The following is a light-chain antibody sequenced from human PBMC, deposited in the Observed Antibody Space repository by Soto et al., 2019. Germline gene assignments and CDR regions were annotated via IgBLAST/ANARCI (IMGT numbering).Light chain of an antibody. Sequence: EIVLTQSPPTLSFSPGEKAPFSARPSQRFTTNLAWYHQKPGQAPRLLIYDASNRATGIPARFSGSGSGTDFTLTISSLEPEDFAVYYCQQRSNWPPYTFGQGTKLEIK. CDR3: QQRSNWPPYT. CDR1: QRFTTN. J-gene: IGKJ2*01. CDR2: DAS. V-gene: IGKV3-11*01.